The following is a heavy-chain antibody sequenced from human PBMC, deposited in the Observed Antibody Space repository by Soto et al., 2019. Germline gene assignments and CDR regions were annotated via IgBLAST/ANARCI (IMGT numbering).Heavy chain of an antibody. V-gene: IGHV1-46*03. Sequence: ASVKVSCTASGYTFTSYYMHWVRQAPGQGLEWMGIINPSGGSTSYAQKFQGRVTMTRDTSTSTVYMELSSLRSEDTAVYYCARDLSQGRELPDWRYYYYGMDVWGQGTTVTVSS. J-gene: IGHJ6*02. CDR1: GYTFTSYY. CDR2: INPSGGST. CDR3: ARDLSQGRELPDWRYYYYGMDV. D-gene: IGHD3-10*01.